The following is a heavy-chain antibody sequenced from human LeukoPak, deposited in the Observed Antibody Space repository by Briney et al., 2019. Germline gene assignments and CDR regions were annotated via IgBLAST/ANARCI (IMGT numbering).Heavy chain of an antibody. J-gene: IGHJ3*02. D-gene: IGHD2-15*01. CDR3: ARGGTKQPSDVFDI. CDR1: GYTFTGYY. Sequence: ASVKVSCKASGYTFTGYYMHWVRQAPGQGLEWMGWINPNSGASNYAQKFQGRVTMTRDTSITTAYMELSRLRSDDTAVYYCARGGTKQPSDVFDIWGQGTMVTVSS. CDR2: INPNSGAS. V-gene: IGHV1-2*02.